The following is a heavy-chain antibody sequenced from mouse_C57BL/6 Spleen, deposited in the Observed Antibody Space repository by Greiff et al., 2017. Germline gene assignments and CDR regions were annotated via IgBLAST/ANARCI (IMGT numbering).Heavy chain of an antibody. J-gene: IGHJ2*01. D-gene: IGHD1-1*01. Sequence: EVQVVESEGGLVQPGSSMKLSCTASGFTFSDYYMAWVRQVPEKGLEWVANINYDGSSTYYLDSLKSRFTISRDNAKNILYLQMSSLKSEDTATYYCARAHYYGSSPYYFDYWGQGTTLTVSS. V-gene: IGHV5-16*01. CDR3: ARAHYYGSSPYYFDY. CDR1: GFTFSDYY. CDR2: INYDGSST.